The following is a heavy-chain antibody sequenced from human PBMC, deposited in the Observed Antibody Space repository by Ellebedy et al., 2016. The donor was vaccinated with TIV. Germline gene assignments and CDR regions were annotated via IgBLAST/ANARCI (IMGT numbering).Heavy chain of an antibody. V-gene: IGHV3-48*02. CDR3: ARDRYYGSGKIASS. CDR2: IDSGSGDI. J-gene: IGHJ1*01. D-gene: IGHD3-10*01. CDR1: EFTFSSNP. Sequence: GESLKISCAASEFTFSSNPMNWLRQAPGKGLEWVSYIDSGSGDIWYAASVKCRFTISRGNVENSLYLQMNSLRDEDTAVYYCARDRYYGSGKIASSWGQGTLVTVSS.